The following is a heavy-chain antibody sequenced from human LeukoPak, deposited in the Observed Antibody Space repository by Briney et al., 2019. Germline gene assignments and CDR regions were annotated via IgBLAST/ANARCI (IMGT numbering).Heavy chain of an antibody. Sequence: GGSLRLSCAAPGLSFSSFAMSWVRQGPARGLEWVSSIRGNGETFYADSVKGRLTISRDNSKNTLYLQMNSLTAEDTATYYCAKDRAYWGQGTLVTVSS. CDR2: IRGNGET. J-gene: IGHJ4*02. CDR1: GLSFSSFA. CDR3: AKDRAY. V-gene: IGHV3-23*01.